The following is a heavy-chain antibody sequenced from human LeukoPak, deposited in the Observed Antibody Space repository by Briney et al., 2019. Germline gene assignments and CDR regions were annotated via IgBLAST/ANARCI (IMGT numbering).Heavy chain of an antibody. V-gene: IGHV1-2*02. CDR2: INPVIGGT. CDR1: GYTFTDSY. J-gene: IGHJ2*01. D-gene: IGHD6-19*01. CDR3: ARRLSVAGYYWLFDV. Sequence: GAXVKXSCKASGYTFTDSYIHWVRQAPGQGLEWMGWINPVIGGTEYTQKFQDRVTLTRDTSISTAYMELTRLRSDDTAIYYCARRLSVAGYYWLFDVWGRGTLVTVSS.